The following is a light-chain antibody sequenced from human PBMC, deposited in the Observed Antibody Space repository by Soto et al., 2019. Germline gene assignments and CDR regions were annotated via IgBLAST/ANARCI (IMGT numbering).Light chain of an antibody. V-gene: IGLV6-57*04. Sequence: NFMLTQPHSVSESPGKTVTISCTRSSGNIASNYVQWYQQRPGSAPTTVIYEDNQTPSGVPDRFSGSIDSSSNSAYLTISGLKTEDEADYYCQSYDGPNQVFGGGIKLTVL. CDR1: SGNIASNY. CDR2: EDN. J-gene: IGLJ3*02. CDR3: QSYDGPNQV.